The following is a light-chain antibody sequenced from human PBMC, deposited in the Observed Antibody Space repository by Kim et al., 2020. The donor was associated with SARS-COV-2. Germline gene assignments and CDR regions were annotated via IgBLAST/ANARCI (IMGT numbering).Light chain of an antibody. V-gene: IGKV3-15*01. J-gene: IGKJ5*01. CDR3: QQYDKWPMT. CDR1: QDISSN. CDR2: GAS. Sequence: PPGERATLPCWASQDISSNLVWYQQKPGQAPRLLIYGASTRATGTPARFSGSGSGTEFTLTITGLQSEDFAVYHCQQYDKWPMTFGQGTRLEIK.